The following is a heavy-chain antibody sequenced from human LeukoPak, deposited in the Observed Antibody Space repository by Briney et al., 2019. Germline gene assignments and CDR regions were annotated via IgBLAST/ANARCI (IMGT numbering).Heavy chain of an antibody. Sequence: GGSLRLSCAASGFIFNSYWMHWVRQAPGKGLVWVSRIKNDGSSTSYADSVKGRFTISRDNAKNTLYLQMNSLRAEDTAVYYCTRGFRDYWGQGTLDTVSS. CDR3: TRGFRDY. D-gene: IGHD3-3*01. CDR2: IKNDGSST. J-gene: IGHJ4*02. V-gene: IGHV3-74*01. CDR1: GFIFNSYW.